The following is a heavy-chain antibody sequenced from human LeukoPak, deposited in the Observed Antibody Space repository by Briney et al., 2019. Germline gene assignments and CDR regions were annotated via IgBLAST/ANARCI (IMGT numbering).Heavy chain of an antibody. D-gene: IGHD2-21*02. CDR2: IYYSGRT. CDR1: GGSISSGSYY. Sequence: SETLSLTCSVSGGSISSGSYYWGWVRQPPGEGLEWIGNIYYSGRTYYNPSLKSRVTISADTSKNQLSLKLSSVTAADTAVYYCTRQEAATATSFYGMDVWGLGTTVTVSS. V-gene: IGHV4-39*01. CDR3: TRQEAATATSFYGMDV. J-gene: IGHJ6*02.